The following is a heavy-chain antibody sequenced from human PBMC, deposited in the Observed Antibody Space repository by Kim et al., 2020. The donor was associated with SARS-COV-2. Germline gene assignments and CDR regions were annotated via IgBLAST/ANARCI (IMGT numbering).Heavy chain of an antibody. D-gene: IGHD3-9*01. V-gene: IGHV4-34*01. Sequence: SETLSLTCAVYGGSFSGYYWSWIRQPPGKGLEWIGEINHSGSTNYNPSLKSRVTISVDTSKNQFSLKLSSVTAADTAVYYCARHKSITIFPHAFDIWGQGTMVTVSS. CDR3: ARHKSITIFPHAFDI. CDR2: INHSGST. CDR1: GGSFSGYY. J-gene: IGHJ3*02.